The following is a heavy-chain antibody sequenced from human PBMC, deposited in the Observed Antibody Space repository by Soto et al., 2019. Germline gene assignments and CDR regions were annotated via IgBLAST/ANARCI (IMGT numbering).Heavy chain of an antibody. Sequence: QITLKESGPTLVKPTQTLTLTCSFSGFSLTTDGVGVGWVRQPPGEAMEWLALIYWDDDESYSPSLKTRLTITSNPSQNQVVLITTNVDPVDTATYYCAHSRNLITEDAQVGDFDYWGQGTLVTVSS. D-gene: IGHD3-10*01. CDR3: AHSRNLITEDAQVGDFDY. CDR2: IYWDDDE. CDR1: GFSLTTDGVG. J-gene: IGHJ4*02. V-gene: IGHV2-5*02.